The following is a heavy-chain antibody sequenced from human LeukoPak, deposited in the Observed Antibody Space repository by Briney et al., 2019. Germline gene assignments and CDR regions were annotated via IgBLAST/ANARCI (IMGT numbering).Heavy chain of an antibody. J-gene: IGHJ6*02. Sequence: PSETLSLTCAVYGGSFSGYYWSWIRQPPGKGLEWIGEINHSGSTNYNPSLKSRVTISEDTSENQFSLRLSSVTAADTAVYYCARTTSYYYYGMDVWGHGTPVTVSS. V-gene: IGHV4-34*01. D-gene: IGHD1-1*01. CDR1: GGSFSGYY. CDR2: INHSGST. CDR3: ARTTSYYYYGMDV.